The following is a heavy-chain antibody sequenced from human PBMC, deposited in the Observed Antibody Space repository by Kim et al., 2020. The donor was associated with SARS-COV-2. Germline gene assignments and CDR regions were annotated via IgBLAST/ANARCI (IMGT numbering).Heavy chain of an antibody. CDR2: INTNTGNP. Sequence: ASVKVSCKASGYTFTSYAMNWVRQAPGQGLEWMGWINTNTGNPTYAQGFTGRFVFSLDTSVSTAYLQISSLKAEDTAVYYCARDPRTTIFGVVIIPGYFDYWGQGTQVTVSS. V-gene: IGHV7-4-1*02. D-gene: IGHD3-3*01. J-gene: IGHJ4*02. CDR1: GYTFTSYA. CDR3: ARDPRTTIFGVVIIPGYFDY.